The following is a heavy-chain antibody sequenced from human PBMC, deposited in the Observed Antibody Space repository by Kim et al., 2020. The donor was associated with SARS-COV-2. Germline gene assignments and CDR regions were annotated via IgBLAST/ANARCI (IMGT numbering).Heavy chain of an antibody. D-gene: IGHD3-3*01. Sequence: SETLSLTCAVYGGSFSGYYWSWIRQPPGKGLEWIGEINHSGSTNYNPSLKSRVTISVDTSKNQFSLKLSSVTAADTAVYYCARDRRITIFGVVPYYFDY. J-gene: IGHJ4*01. CDR2: INHSGST. V-gene: IGHV4-34*01. CDR3: ARDRRITIFGVVPYYFDY. CDR1: GGSFSGYY.